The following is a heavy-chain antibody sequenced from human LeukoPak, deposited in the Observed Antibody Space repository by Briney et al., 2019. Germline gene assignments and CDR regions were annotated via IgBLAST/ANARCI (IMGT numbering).Heavy chain of an antibody. Sequence: ASVKVSCKASGYTFTGYYMYWVRLAPGQGREWMGWINPNSGVTNYAQKFEGRVTMTRDTSISTAYMEVSRLRSDDTAVYFCARGRGSYSFDYWGQGTLVTVSS. J-gene: IGHJ4*02. CDR1: GYTFTGYY. D-gene: IGHD3-16*01. CDR2: INPNSGVT. CDR3: ARGRGSYSFDY. V-gene: IGHV1-2*02.